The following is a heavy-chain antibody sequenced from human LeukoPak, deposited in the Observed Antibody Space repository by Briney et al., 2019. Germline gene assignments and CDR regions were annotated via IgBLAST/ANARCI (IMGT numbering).Heavy chain of an antibody. CDR3: ARDSVEGAFDI. Sequence: KTGGSLRLSCAAPGFTFSSYSMNWVRQAPGKGLEWVSSISSSSSYIYYADSVKGRFTISRDNAKNSLYLQMNSLRAEDTAVYYCARDSVEGAFDIWGQGTMVTVSS. J-gene: IGHJ3*02. CDR1: GFTFSSYS. CDR2: ISSSSSYI. V-gene: IGHV3-21*01.